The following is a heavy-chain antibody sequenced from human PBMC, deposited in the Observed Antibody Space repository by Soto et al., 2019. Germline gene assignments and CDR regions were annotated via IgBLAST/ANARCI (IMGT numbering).Heavy chain of an antibody. CDR2: ISGSGGSA. Sequence: EVQLLESGGGLVQPGGSLRLSCAASGFTFSSYAMTWVRQAPGKRLEWVSVISGSGGSAQYADSVRGRFTISRDNAWDTVYLHMNSLRVEDTAIYYCAKDLISSGWSTWFDPRGQGTLVTVSS. CDR3: AKDLISSGWSTWFDP. D-gene: IGHD6-19*01. CDR1: GFTFSSYA. J-gene: IGHJ5*02. V-gene: IGHV3-23*01.